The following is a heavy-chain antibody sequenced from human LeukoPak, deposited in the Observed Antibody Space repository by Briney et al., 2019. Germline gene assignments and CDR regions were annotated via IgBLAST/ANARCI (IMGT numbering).Heavy chain of an antibody. CDR2: IYPTDSDT. J-gene: IGHJ3*02. V-gene: IGHV5-51*01. Sequence: GESLKISCKGSGYRFTTYWIGWVRQMPGKSLVWMGIIYPTDSDTIYSPSFQGHVTISADRSLNTAHLQWSSLKASDTAMYYCARQGFSGNYQGDAFDIWGQGTMVTVYS. CDR1: GYRFTTYW. CDR3: ARQGFSGNYQGDAFDI. D-gene: IGHD1-26*01.